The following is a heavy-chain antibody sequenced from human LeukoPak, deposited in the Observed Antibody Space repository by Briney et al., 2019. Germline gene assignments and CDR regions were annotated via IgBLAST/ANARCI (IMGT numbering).Heavy chain of an antibody. D-gene: IGHD6-13*01. CDR3: ASQRVSIAAASVDY. J-gene: IGHJ4*02. CDR2: IDPSDSYT. Sequence: GESLKISCKGSGYSFTSYWISWVRQMPGKGLEWMGRIDPSDSYTNYSPSFQGHVTISADKSISTAYLQWSSLRASDTAMYYCASQRVSIAAASVDYWGQGTLVTVSS. CDR1: GYSFTSYW. V-gene: IGHV5-10-1*01.